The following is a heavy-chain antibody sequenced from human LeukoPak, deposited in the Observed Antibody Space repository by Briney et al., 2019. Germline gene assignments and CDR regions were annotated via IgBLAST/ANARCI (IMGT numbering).Heavy chain of an antibody. CDR3: ARSSVAAAGYFDY. V-gene: IGHV4-30-2*01. CDR2: TYHSGST. Sequence: SETLSLTCAVSGGSISSGGYSWSWIRQPPGKGLEWIGYTYHSGSTYYNPSLKSRVTISVDRSKNQFSLKLSSVTAADTAVYYCARSSVAAAGYFDYWGQGTLVTVSS. D-gene: IGHD6-13*01. J-gene: IGHJ4*02. CDR1: GGSISSGGYS.